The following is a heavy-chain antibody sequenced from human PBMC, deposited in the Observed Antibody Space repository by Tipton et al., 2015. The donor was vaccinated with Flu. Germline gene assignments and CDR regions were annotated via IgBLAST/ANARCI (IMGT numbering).Heavy chain of an antibody. CDR2: ITWNSKSI. CDR3: VKVLIGGCGILDY. CDR1: GFTFEDFA. J-gene: IGHJ4*02. V-gene: IGHV3-9*01. D-gene: IGHD3-16*01. Sequence: SLRLSCAASGFTFEDFAMHWVRQAPGKGLEWVSSITWNSKSIHYADSVKGRFTISRDNAKNSVFLQLNSLRPEDTALYFCVKVLIGGCGILDYWGQGILVTVSS.